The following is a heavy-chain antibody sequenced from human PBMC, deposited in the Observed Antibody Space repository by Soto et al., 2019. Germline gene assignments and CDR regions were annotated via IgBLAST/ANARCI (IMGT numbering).Heavy chain of an antibody. CDR2: INPSGIIT. J-gene: IGHJ4*02. CDR1: GYTFSSYY. V-gene: IGHV1-46*01. Sequence: QVQLVQSGAEVKKPGASVKLSCKASGYTFSSYYLHWVRQAPGQGLEWMGIINPSGIITTSAQKFQGRVTMTRDTSTSTVYIELSSLRSEDTAMYYCARTAVVGADYMFDYWGQGTLVTVSS. D-gene: IGHD2-15*01. CDR3: ARTAVVGADYMFDY.